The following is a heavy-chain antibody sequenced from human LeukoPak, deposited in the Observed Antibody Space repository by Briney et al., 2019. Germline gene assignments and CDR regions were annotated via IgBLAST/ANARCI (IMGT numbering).Heavy chain of an antibody. CDR1: SYFISSGYY. Sequence: PSETLSLTCAVSSYFISSGYYWGWIRQPPGKGLEWIGNIYHSGSTYYNPSLKSRVTISVDTSKNPFSLKLSSVTAADTAVYCCSRDGQWRVGAGYGDFDYWGQGTLVTVSS. J-gene: IGHJ4*02. CDR2: IYHSGST. V-gene: IGHV4-38-2*02. D-gene: IGHD6-19*01. CDR3: SRDGQWRVGAGYGDFDY.